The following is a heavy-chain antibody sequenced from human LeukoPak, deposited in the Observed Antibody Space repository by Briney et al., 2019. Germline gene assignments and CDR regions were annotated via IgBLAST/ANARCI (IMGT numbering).Heavy chain of an antibody. CDR2: INPSGGST. CDR1: GYTFTSYY. D-gene: IGHD3-10*01. CDR3: ARVYGSGSYRDAFDI. V-gene: IGHV1-46*01. J-gene: IGHJ3*02. Sequence: ASVKVSCKASGYTFTSYYMHWVRQAPGQGLEWMGIINPSGGSTSYAQKFQGRVTMTRDTSTSTVYTELSSLRSEDTAVYYCARVYGSGSYRDAFDIWGQGTMVTVSS.